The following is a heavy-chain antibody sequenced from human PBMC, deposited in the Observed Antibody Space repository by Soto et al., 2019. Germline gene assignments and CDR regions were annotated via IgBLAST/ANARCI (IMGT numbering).Heavy chain of an antibody. V-gene: IGHV3-74*01. J-gene: IGHJ4*02. CDR2: INSDGTTT. CDR1: GFTFNNFW. Sequence: EVQLVESGGGLVQPGGSLRLSCAASGFTFNNFWMSWVRQTPEKGLVWVSGINSDGTTTIYADSVKGRFTISRDNAKNTLYLQMNSLTVDDTAIYYCVRDIRWGQGTLVTVSS. CDR3: VRDIR.